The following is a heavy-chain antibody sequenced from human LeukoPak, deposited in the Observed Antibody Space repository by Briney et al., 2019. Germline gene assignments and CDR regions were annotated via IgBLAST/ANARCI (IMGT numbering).Heavy chain of an antibody. J-gene: IGHJ1*01. D-gene: IGHD2-2*01. CDR2: IYPGDSDT. CDR1: GYSFTSYW. Sequence: PGESLKISCKGSGYSFTSYWISWVRQMPGKGLEWMGIIYPGDSDTRYSPSFQGQVTISADKSISTAYLQWSSLKASDTAMYYCARQAVPVAKYFQHWGQGTLVTVSS. V-gene: IGHV5-51*01. CDR3: ARQAVPVAKYFQH.